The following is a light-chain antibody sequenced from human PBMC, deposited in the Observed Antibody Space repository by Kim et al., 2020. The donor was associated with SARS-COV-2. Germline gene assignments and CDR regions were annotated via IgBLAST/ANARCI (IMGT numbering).Light chain of an antibody. Sequence: LSPGERATPSCTASPSVSSSLLAWYQQTPGQPPRLLVYGASSRATGIPDRFSGSGSGTDFTLTISRLEPEDFAVYYCHQYGSSPPTFGQGTKLEI. CDR3: HQYGSSPPT. CDR2: GAS. J-gene: IGKJ2*01. CDR1: PSVSSSL. V-gene: IGKV3-20*01.